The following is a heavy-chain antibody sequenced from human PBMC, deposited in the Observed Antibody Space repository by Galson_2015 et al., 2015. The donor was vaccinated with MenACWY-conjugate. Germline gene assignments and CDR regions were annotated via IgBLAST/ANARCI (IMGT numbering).Heavy chain of an antibody. CDR1: GFTFRNYW. V-gene: IGHV3-7*03. CDR2: IKKDGSEK. Sequence: SLRLSCAVSGFTFRNYWMTWVRQAPGKGLEWVASIKKDGSEKYYVDSVKGRFTISRDNTKNSMYLEMNSLRAEDTAVYYCARGPYDRVVWVHGTPVT. D-gene: IGHD3-9*01. CDR3: ARGPYDRVV. J-gene: IGHJ6*02.